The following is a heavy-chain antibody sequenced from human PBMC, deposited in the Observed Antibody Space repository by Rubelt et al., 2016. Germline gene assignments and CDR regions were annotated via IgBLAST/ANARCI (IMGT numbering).Heavy chain of an antibody. Sequence: QVQLQQWGAGLLKPSETLSLTCAVYGGSFSGYYWSWIRQPPGKGLEWIGEINHSGSTNYNPSLKRLVTISVDTCKNHVSLKLSSVAAADTAVYYCAREGTAMVTDYCGQGTLVTVSS. V-gene: IGHV4-34*01. CDR2: INHSGST. CDR3: AREGTAMVTDY. D-gene: IGHD5-18*01. J-gene: IGHJ4*02. CDR1: GGSFSGYY.